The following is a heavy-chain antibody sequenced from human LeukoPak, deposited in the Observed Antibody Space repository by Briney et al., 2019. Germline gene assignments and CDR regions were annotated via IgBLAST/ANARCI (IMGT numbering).Heavy chain of an antibody. CDR2: MNPNSGNT. CDR1: GYTFTSYD. V-gene: IGHV1-8*01. J-gene: IGHJ6*02. Sequence: ASVKVSCKASGYTFTSYDINWVRQATGQGLEWMGWMNPNSGNTGYAQKFQGRVTMTRNTSISTAYMELSSLRSEDTAVYYCAREKGYCSSTSCYGAGGMDVWGQGTTVTVPS. CDR3: AREKGYCSSTSCYGAGGMDV. D-gene: IGHD2-2*01.